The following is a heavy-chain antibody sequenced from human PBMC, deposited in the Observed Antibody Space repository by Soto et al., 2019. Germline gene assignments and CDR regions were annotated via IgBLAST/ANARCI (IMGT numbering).Heavy chain of an antibody. CDR1: GFSLSTSGAA. J-gene: IGHJ5*02. V-gene: IGHV2-5*02. CDR3: AHRATMTIFGLIIDNGIWFDP. CDR2: IYWDGDK. Sequence: QINLIESGPPLVKPTQTLTLTCTFSGFSLSTSGAAVGWVRQPPGRALEWLALIYWDGDKRYNASLGNRLTITKDTSMNQVVLTLTNVDPADTATYYCAHRATMTIFGLIIDNGIWFDPWGQGTRVIVSS. D-gene: IGHD3-3*01.